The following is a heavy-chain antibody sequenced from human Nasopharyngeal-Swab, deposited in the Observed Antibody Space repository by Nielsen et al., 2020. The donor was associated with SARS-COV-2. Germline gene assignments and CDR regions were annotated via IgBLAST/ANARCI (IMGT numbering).Heavy chain of an antibody. J-gene: IGHJ5*02. CDR2: IKLYGGEQ. CDR1: GFTFSGDW. CDR3: VRGFGVS. V-gene: IGHV3-7*03. Sequence: GGSLRLSRAASGFTFSGDWMLWVRQAPGKGLEWVATIKLYGGEQYYGDAVNGRFTISRDNAKNSLYLQMNSLSVEDTAIYYCVRGFGVSWGQGTLVTVSS. D-gene: IGHD3-16*01.